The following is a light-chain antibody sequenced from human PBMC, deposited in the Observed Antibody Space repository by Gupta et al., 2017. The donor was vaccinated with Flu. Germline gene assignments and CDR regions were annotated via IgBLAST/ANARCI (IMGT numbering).Light chain of an antibody. CDR3: QQSYSTPKYS. J-gene: IGKJ2*03. CDR1: QSISSY. Sequence: ASQSISSYLNWYQQKPGKAPKLLIYAASSLQSGVPSRFSGSGSGTDFTLTISSLQPEDFATYYCQQSYSTPKYSFGQGTKLEIK. CDR2: AAS. V-gene: IGKV1-39*01.